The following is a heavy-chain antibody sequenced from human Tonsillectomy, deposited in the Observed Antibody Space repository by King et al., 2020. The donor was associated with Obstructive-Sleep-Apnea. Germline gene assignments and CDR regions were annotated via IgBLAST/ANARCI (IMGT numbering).Heavy chain of an antibody. V-gene: IGHV3-30*04. CDR1: GFTFSSYA. CDR2: ISYDGSNK. J-gene: IGHJ4*02. CDR3: ARDRYYDSSGYCLDY. Sequence: VQLVESGGGVVQPGRSLRLSCAASGFTFSSYAMHWVRQAPGKGLEWVAVISYDGSNKYYADSVKGRFTISRDNSKNTLYLQMNSLRAEDTAVYYCARDRYYDSSGYCLDYWGQGTLVTVSS. D-gene: IGHD3-22*01.